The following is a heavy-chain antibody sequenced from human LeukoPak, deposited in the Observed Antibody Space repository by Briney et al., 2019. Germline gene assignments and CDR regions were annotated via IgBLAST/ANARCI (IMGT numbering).Heavy chain of an antibody. V-gene: IGHV3-11*05. CDR2: ISSSSSYT. CDR1: GFTFSDYY. J-gene: IGHJ1*01. CDR3: ARGAVTVAGPAEYFQH. Sequence: GSLGLSCAGSGFTFSDYYMSWIRQAPGKGLEWVSYISSSSSYTNYADSVKGRFTISRDNAKNSLYLQMNSLRAEDTAVYYCARGAVTVAGPAEYFQHWGQGTLVTVSS. D-gene: IGHD6-19*01.